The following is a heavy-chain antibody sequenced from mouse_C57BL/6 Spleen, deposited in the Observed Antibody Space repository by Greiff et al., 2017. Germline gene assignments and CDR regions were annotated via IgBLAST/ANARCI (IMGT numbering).Heavy chain of an antibody. J-gene: IGHJ2*01. Sequence: EVKLVESEGGLVQPGSSMKLSCTASGFTFSDYYMAWVRQVPEKGLEWVANINYDGSSTYYLDSLKSRFIISGDNAKNILYLQMSSLKSEDTATYYCARVLNGTRGYFDYWGKGTTLTVSS. CDR3: ARVLNGTRGYFDY. CDR1: GFTFSDYY. D-gene: IGHD4-1*01. CDR2: INYDGSST. V-gene: IGHV5-16*01.